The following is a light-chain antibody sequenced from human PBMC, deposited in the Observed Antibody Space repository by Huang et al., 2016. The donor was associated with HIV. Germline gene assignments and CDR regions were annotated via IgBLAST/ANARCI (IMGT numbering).Light chain of an antibody. CDR3: QQYDNSPWT. CDR1: HRINSDY. Sequence: ETVLTQSPGTLSLSPGDRATLSCRASHRINSDYLAWYQQKSGQAPRLLLYGSSRRAPGIPHRFSGSGSGTDFTLTITSLESEDFAVYYCQQYDNSPWTFGQGTKVET. V-gene: IGKV3-20*01. J-gene: IGKJ1*01. CDR2: GSS.